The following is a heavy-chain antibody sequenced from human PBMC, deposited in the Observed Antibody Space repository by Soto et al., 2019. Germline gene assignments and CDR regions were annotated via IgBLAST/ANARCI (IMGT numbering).Heavy chain of an antibody. CDR2: INHSGST. CDR1: GGSFSGYY. D-gene: IGHD7-27*01. V-gene: IGHV4-34*01. Sequence: QVQLQQWGAGLLKPSETLSLTCAVYGGSFSGYYWSWIRQPPGKGLDWIGEINHSGSTNYNPSLKSRVTISVDTSKNQFSLKLSSVTAADTAVYYCARGWGRIFDYWGQGTLVTVSS. J-gene: IGHJ4*02. CDR3: ARGWGRIFDY.